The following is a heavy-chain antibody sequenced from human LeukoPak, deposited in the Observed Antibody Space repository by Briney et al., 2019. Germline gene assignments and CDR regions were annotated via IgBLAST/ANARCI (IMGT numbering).Heavy chain of an antibody. J-gene: IGHJ4*02. Sequence: GGSLRLSCAASGFTFSSYAMSWVRQAPGKGLEWVSAISGSGGSTYYADSVKGRFTISRDNSKNTLYLQMNSLRPEDTALYYCARDLMWLVDFWGRGTLLTVSS. CDR2: ISGSGGST. CDR1: GFTFSSYA. CDR3: ARDLMWLVDF. V-gene: IGHV3-23*01. D-gene: IGHD6-19*01.